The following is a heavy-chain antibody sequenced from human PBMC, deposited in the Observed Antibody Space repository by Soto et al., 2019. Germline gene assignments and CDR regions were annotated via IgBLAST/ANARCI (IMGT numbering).Heavy chain of an antibody. CDR1: GYSFTTYW. Sequence: PRESLKISCKGSGYSFTTYWIGWVRQMPGKGLEWMGIIYPGDSDTTYSPSFQGQVTISADKSISTAYLQWSSLKASDTAMYYCARRRGCSGVSCYSAYYYGMDVWGQGTTVPVSS. CDR3: ARRRGCSGVSCYSAYYYGMDV. D-gene: IGHD2-15*01. V-gene: IGHV5-51*01. J-gene: IGHJ6*02. CDR2: IYPGDSDT.